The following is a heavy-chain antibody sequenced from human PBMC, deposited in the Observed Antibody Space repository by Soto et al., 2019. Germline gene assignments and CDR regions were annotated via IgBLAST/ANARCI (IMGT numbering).Heavy chain of an antibody. D-gene: IGHD3-3*01. V-gene: IGHV5-51*03. Sequence: EVQLVQSGAEVKKPGESLQISCKGSGYSFTSYWIGWVRQMPGKGLEWMGIIYPGDSDTRYSPSFQGQVTISADKSISTAYLQWSSLKASDTAMYYCARPSSDFWSGYYHMDVWGKGTTVTVSS. J-gene: IGHJ6*03. CDR3: ARPSSDFWSGYYHMDV. CDR1: GYSFTSYW. CDR2: IYPGDSDT.